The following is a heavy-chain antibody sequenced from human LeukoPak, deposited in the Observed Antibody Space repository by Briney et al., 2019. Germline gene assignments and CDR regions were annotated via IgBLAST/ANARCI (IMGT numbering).Heavy chain of an antibody. V-gene: IGHV1-69*06. D-gene: IGHD6-19*01. CDR1: GGTFSSYA. Sequence: ASVKVSCKASGGTFSSYAISWVRQAPGQRLEWMGGIIPIFGTANYAQKFQGRVTITADKSTSTAYMELSSLRSEDTAVYYCAREGYSSGWYNYFDYWGQGTLVTVSS. CDR2: IIPIFGTA. J-gene: IGHJ4*02. CDR3: AREGYSSGWYNYFDY.